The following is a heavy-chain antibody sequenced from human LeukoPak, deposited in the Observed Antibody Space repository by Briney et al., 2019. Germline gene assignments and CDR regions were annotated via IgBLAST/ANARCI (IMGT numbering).Heavy chain of an antibody. J-gene: IGHJ6*02. V-gene: IGHV4-59*08. D-gene: IGHD6-19*01. CDR3: ARVYHSGWFPHSDYYYGIDV. CDR2: IHYSGST. Sequence: PSETLSLTCTVSGGSINNYYWSWIRQPPGKGLEWIGDIHYSGSTNYNPSLKSRVAISLDTSKNQFSLKLSSVTAADTAVYYCARVYHSGWFPHSDYYYGIDVWGQGTTVTVSS. CDR1: GGSINNYY.